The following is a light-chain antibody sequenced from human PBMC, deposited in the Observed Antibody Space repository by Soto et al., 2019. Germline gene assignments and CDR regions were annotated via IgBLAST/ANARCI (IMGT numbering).Light chain of an antibody. CDR3: QHYYNWPPIS. CDR1: QGVGTE. V-gene: IGKV3-15*01. J-gene: IGKJ4*01. Sequence: EIVMTQSPATLSVSPGERATLSCRASQGVGTELAWYQQRPGQGPRLLIYDASSRATGIPARFSGSGSGTEFTLIISSLQSEDFAVYYCQHYYNWPPISFGGGTKVEIK. CDR2: DAS.